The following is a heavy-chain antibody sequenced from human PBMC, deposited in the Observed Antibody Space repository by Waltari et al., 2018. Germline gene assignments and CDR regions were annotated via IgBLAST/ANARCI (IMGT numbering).Heavy chain of an antibody. J-gene: IGHJ5*02. CDR2: INPNSGGT. D-gene: IGHD6-19*01. CDR1: GYTFTGYY. V-gene: IGHV1-2*06. Sequence: QVQLVQSGAEVKKPGASVKVSCKASGYTFTGYYMHWVRQAPGQGLEWMGRINPNSGGTNYAQKFQGRVTMTRDTSISTAYMELSRLRSDDTAVYYCARDWGAVAAHSGWFDPWGQGTLVTVSS. CDR3: ARDWGAVAAHSGWFDP.